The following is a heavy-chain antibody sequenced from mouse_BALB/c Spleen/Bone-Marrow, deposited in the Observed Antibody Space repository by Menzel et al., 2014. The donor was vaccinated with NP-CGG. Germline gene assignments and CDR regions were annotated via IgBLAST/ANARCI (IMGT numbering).Heavy chain of an antibody. CDR3: ARSADWYFDV. CDR1: GYSITSDYA. CDR2: ISYSGST. J-gene: IGHJ1*01. V-gene: IGHV3-2*02. Sequence: EVKLMDSGPGLVKPSQSLSLTCTVTGYSITSDYAWHWIRQFPGNKLEWMGYISYSGSTSYYPSLKSRISITRDTSKNQFFLQLNSVTTEDTATYYCARSADWYFDVWGAGTTVTVSS.